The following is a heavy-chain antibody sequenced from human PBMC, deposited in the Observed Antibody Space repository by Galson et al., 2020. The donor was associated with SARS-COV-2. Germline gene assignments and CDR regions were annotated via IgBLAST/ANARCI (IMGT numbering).Heavy chain of an antibody. D-gene: IGHD1-26*01. J-gene: IGHJ6*02. CDR2: ISSNSDYI. CDR3: ARDASWARFGMDV. Sequence: GGSLRLSCAVSAFTFSSYTMNWVRQAPGTGLEWVSAISSNSDYIYYADSVKGRFTISRDNGKNSLYLQMNSLRAEDTAVYYCARDASWARFGMDVWGQGTTVTVSS. V-gene: IGHV3-21*01. CDR1: AFTFSSYT.